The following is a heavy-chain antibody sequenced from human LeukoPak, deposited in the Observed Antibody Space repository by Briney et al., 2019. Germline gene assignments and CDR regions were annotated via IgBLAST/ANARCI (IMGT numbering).Heavy chain of an antibody. V-gene: IGHV3-21*04. D-gene: IGHD3-22*01. J-gene: IGHJ4*02. CDR2: ISSSSSYI. CDR1: GFTFSSYS. Sequence: GGSLRLSCAASGFTFSSYSMNWVRQAPGKGLEWVSSISSSSSYIYYADSVKGRFTISRDNAKNSLYLQMNSLRAEDTAVYYCAKVGDSSGYFAPFDYWGQGTLVTVSS. CDR3: AKVGDSSGYFAPFDY.